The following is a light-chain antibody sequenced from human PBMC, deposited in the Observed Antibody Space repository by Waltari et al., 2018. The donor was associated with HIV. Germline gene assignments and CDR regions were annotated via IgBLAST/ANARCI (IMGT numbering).Light chain of an antibody. Sequence: QSALTQPASVSGSPGQSITISCTETSSDVWNYNLVSRYQQYTSQAPKLLIYEVTKRPSGVSSRFSGSKSGNTASLTISDLQSEDEANYYCCSYGSSATFVVFGGGTRVTV. J-gene: IGLJ2*01. CDR1: SSDVWNYNL. CDR3: CSYGSSATFVV. CDR2: EVT. V-gene: IGLV2-23*02.